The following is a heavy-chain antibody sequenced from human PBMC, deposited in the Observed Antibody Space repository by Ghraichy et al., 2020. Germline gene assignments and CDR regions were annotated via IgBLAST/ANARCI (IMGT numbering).Heavy chain of an antibody. V-gene: IGHV4-4*02. CDR3: ARHPADFDS. CDR1: GGSISSSNW. CDR2: FLMGEN. D-gene: IGHD2-2*01. Sequence: SETLSLTCAVSGGSISSSNWWSWVRQPPGKGLDWIGEFLMGENTYNPSLKGRPPISMDNSRTHFSLNLSSVTAADTPVFYCARHPADFDSWGQGTLVTVSS. J-gene: IGHJ4*02.